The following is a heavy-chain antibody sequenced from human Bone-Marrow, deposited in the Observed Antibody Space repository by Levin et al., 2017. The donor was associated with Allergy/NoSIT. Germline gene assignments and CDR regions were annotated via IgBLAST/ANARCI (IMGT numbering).Heavy chain of an antibody. J-gene: IGHJ5*01. D-gene: IGHD6-13*01. CDR3: TRAYSSNWYDY. Sequence: GGSLRLSCEPSGFTLSSYAMSWVRQAPGKGLEWVSTISGSGGNTYYTDSVKGRFTISRDNSKNTLYLQMNSLRAEDTAVYYCTRAYSSNWYDYWGRGTLVTVSS. V-gene: IGHV3-23*01. CDR1: GFTLSSYA. CDR2: ISGSGGNT.